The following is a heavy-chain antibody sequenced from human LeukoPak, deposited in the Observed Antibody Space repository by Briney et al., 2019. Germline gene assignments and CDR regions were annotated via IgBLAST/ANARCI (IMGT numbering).Heavy chain of an antibody. CDR1: GFTFSSYG. CDR3: AKESAAAGYWYFDL. CDR2: ISYDGSNK. V-gene: IGHV3-30*18. J-gene: IGHJ2*01. D-gene: IGHD6-13*01. Sequence: PGRSPRLSCAASGFTFSSYGMHWVRQAPGKGLEWVAVISYDGSNKYYADSVKGRFTISRDNSKNTLYLQMNSLRAEDTAVYYCAKESAAAGYWYFDLWGRGTLVTVSS.